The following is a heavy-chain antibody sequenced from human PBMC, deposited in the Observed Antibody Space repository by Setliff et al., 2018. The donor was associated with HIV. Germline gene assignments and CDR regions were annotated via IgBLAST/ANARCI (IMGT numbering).Heavy chain of an antibody. V-gene: IGHV4-59*08. CDR3: ARHGHFYDSSSSDAFDI. CDR1: GGSISTYY. CDR2: VSYSGST. Sequence: KPSETLSLTCNVSGGSISTYYWSWIRQPPGKGLEWLGYVSYSGSTNFNPSLESRLAMSVDMSKNHFSLKPRSVTAADTAVYYCARHGHFYDSSSSDAFDIWGHGTMVTVSS. D-gene: IGHD3-22*01. J-gene: IGHJ3*02.